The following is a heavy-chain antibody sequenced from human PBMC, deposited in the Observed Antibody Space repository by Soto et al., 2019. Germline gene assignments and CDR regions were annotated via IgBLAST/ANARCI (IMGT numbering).Heavy chain of an antibody. D-gene: IGHD1-7*01. CDR3: ANPFYTWNSKDRDAFDI. J-gene: IGHJ3*02. Sequence: PGGSLRLSCASSGLTLSSYAVSCVRHSPGKWLEWVSAISGSGGSTYYADSVKGRFTISRDNSKNTLYLQMNSLRDEDTAVYYCANPFYTWNSKDRDAFDIWGQGTMVTVS. CDR1: GLTLSSYA. CDR2: ISGSGGST. V-gene: IGHV3-23*01.